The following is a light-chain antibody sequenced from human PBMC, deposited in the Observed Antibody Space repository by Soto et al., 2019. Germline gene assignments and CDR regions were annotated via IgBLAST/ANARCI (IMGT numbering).Light chain of an antibody. CDR2: GAS. CDR1: QSVNTN. J-gene: IGKJ4*01. V-gene: IGKV3D-15*01. Sequence: ETVMTQSPATLSVSLGEIATLSCRASQSVNTNLAWYQQKPGQAPRLLIYGASIRATGVPAMFSGSGSGRDFTLTISSMRLEAFEAYFCHQYESWPPVTFGGGTKVEIK. CDR3: HQYESWPPVT.